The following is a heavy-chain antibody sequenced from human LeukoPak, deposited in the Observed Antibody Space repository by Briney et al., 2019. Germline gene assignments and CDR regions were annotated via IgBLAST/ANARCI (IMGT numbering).Heavy chain of an antibody. CDR2: INPNSGGT. V-gene: IGHV1-2*02. J-gene: IGHJ4*02. CDR3: ARDLLLGELLYPDY. D-gene: IGHD3-10*01. CDR1: GYTFTGYY. Sequence: ASVTVSCKASGYTFTGYYMHWVRQAPGQGLEWMGWINPNSGGTNYAQKFQGRVTMTRDTSISTAYMELSRLRSDDTAVYYCARDLLLGELLYPDYWGQGTLVTVSS.